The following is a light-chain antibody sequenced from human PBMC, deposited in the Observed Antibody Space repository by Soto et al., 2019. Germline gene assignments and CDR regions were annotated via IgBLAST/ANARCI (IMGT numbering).Light chain of an antibody. CDR3: QQFNSYPPT. J-gene: IGKJ1*01. CDR1: QGIGSF. Sequence: DIQLTQSPSFLSDSVGDRVTITCRASQGIGSFLAWYQQKPGKAPRLLIYSESTLQSGVSFRFSGSGSGTEFTLTISTLQSEDFATYYCQQFNSYPPTFGQGTKVEIK. CDR2: SES. V-gene: IGKV1-9*01.